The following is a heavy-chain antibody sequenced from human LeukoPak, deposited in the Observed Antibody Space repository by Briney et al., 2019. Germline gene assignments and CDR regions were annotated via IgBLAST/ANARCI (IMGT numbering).Heavy chain of an antibody. J-gene: IGHJ4*02. Sequence: SETLSLTCTVSGGSISSSSYYWGWIRQPPGKGLEWIGSIYYSVSTYDNPSLKSRVTISVDTSKNQFSLKLSSVTAADTAVYYCARHKYEYCSGGSCYSPFDYWGQGTLVTVSS. V-gene: IGHV4-39*01. CDR1: GGSISSSSYY. CDR2: IYYSVST. D-gene: IGHD2-15*01. CDR3: ARHKYEYCSGGSCYSPFDY.